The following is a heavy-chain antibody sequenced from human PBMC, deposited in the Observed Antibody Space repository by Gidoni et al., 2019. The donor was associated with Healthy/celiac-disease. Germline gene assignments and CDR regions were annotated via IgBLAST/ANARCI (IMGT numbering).Heavy chain of an antibody. CDR1: GFTFRSSG. D-gene: IGHD3-10*01. Sequence: QVQLVASGGGVVQPGRSLRLSCAASGFTFRSSGMHWVRQAPGKGLEWVAVIWYDGSNKYYADSGKGRFTISRDNSKNTLYLQMNSLRAEDTAVYYCARDPTTMVQGDSYYFDYWGQGTLVTVSS. V-gene: IGHV3-33*01. CDR3: ARDPTTMVQGDSYYFDY. CDR2: IWYDGSNK. J-gene: IGHJ4*02.